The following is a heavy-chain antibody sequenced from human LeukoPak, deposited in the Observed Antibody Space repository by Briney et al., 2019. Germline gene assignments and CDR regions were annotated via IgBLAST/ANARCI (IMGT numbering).Heavy chain of an antibody. D-gene: IGHD3-10*01. V-gene: IGHV3-48*03. Sequence: GGSLRLSCAASGFTSSRYEMNWVRQAPGKGLEWISYISSSGSTMYYPDSVKGRFTISRDKAKNSLYLQMSSLRAEDTAVYDCARARRAYYSPHDAFDIWGQGTMVTVSS. CDR1: GFTSSRYE. CDR2: ISSSGSTM. CDR3: ARARRAYYSPHDAFDI. J-gene: IGHJ3*02.